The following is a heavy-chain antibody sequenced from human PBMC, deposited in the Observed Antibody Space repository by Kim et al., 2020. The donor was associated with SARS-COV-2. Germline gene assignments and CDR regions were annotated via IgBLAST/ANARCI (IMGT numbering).Heavy chain of an antibody. CDR1: GGSISSGGYY. V-gene: IGHV4-31*03. J-gene: IGHJ3*02. D-gene: IGHD3-22*01. CDR2: IYYSGST. Sequence: SETLSLTCTVSGGSISSGGYYWSWIRQHPGKGLEWIGYIYYSGSTYYNPSLKSRVTISVATSKNQFSLKLSSVTAADTAVYYCARAIITMIVVVGAFAIWGEGTMVPVSS. CDR3: ARAIITMIVVVGAFAI.